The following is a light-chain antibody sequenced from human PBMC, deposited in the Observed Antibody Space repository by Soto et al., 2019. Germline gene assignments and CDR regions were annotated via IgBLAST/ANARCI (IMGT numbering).Light chain of an antibody. V-gene: IGKV1-12*01. Sequence: DIQMTQSPSTLSSSGGDRFTITWGASQGISNWLAWYQQKPGRAPKLLIYAASSLQSGVPSRFSGSGSGTDFTLTISSLQAEDFATYYCQQANSFPRTFGQGTKVDIK. CDR1: QGISNW. CDR3: QQANSFPRT. CDR2: AAS. J-gene: IGKJ1*01.